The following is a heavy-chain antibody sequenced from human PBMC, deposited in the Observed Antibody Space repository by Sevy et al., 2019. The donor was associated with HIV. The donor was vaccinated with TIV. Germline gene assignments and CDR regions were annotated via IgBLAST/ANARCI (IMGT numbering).Heavy chain of an antibody. CDR2: ISGGGGGT. CDR3: ARNPGYCSGGTCYWYFDL. CDR1: GFTFNNYA. Sequence: GGSLRLSCAASGFTFNNYAMSWVRQAPGKGLEGKGLEWVSTISGGGGGTYYADSVRGRFTISRDNSKNTLYLQVNSLRAEDTAVYYCARNPGYCSGGTCYWYFDLWGRGTLVTVSS. J-gene: IGHJ2*01. D-gene: IGHD2-15*01. V-gene: IGHV3-23*01.